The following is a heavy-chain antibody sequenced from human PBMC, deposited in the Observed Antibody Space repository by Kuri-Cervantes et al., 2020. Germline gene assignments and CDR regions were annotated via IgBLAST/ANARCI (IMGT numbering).Heavy chain of an antibody. J-gene: IGHJ6*02. CDR1: GFTFSSYG. Sequence: GESLKISCAASGFTFSSYGMHWVRQAPGKGLEWVAVISYDGSNKCYADSVKGRFTISRDNSKNTLYLQMNSLRAEDTAVYYCAREGGDMSSGWPYYYYYGMDVWGQGTTVTVSS. CDR2: ISYDGSNK. V-gene: IGHV3-30*03. D-gene: IGHD6-19*01. CDR3: AREGGDMSSGWPYYYYYGMDV.